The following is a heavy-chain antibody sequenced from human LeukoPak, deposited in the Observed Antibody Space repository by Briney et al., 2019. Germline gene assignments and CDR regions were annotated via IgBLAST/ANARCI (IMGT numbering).Heavy chain of an antibody. V-gene: IGHV4-34*01. CDR2: INHSGST. CDR1: GGSFSGYY. CDR3: ARGKYWFDP. J-gene: IGHJ5*02. Sequence: SETLSLTCAAYGGSFSGYYWSWIRQPPGKGLEWIGEINHSGSTNYNPSLKSRVTISVDTSKNQFSLKLSSVTAADTAVYYCARGKYWFDPWGQGTLVTVSS.